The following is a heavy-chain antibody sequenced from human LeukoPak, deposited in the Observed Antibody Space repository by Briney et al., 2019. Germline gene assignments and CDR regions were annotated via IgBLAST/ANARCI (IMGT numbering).Heavy chain of an antibody. D-gene: IGHD3-3*01. Sequence: PSETLSLTCAVYGGSVSGYYWSWIRQPPGKGLEWIGEINHSGSTNYNPSLKSRVTISVDTSKNQFSLKLSSVTAADTAVYYCARLLVFWSGPDYWGQGTLVTVSS. CDR1: GGSVSGYY. CDR3: ARLLVFWSGPDY. V-gene: IGHV4-34*01. CDR2: INHSGST. J-gene: IGHJ4*02.